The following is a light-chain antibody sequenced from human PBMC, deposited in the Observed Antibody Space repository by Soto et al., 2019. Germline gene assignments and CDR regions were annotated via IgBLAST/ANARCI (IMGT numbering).Light chain of an antibody. Sequence: EIVLTQSPGTLSLSPGERATLSCRASQSVSSSHLAWYQQKPGQAPRLLIYGASTRATGIPDRFSGSGSGTEFTLTIRRLEPEDVAVYYRQQYRTSMYIFGPGTKLEIK. CDR3: QQYRTSMYI. CDR2: GAS. J-gene: IGKJ2*01. CDR1: QSVSSSH. V-gene: IGKV3-20*01.